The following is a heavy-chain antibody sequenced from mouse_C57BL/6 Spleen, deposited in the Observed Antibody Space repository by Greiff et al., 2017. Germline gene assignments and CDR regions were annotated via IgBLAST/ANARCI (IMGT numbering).Heavy chain of an antibody. D-gene: IGHD1-1*01. V-gene: IGHV1-55*01. Sequence: QVQLQQPGAELVKPGASVKMSCKASGYTFTSYWITWVKQRPGQGLEWIGDIYPGSGSTNYNEKFKSKATLTVDTSSSTAYMQLSSLTSEDSAVXYCAREITTVVARYFDVWGTGTTVTVSS. CDR2: IYPGSGST. CDR1: GYTFTSYW. J-gene: IGHJ1*03. CDR3: AREITTVVARYFDV.